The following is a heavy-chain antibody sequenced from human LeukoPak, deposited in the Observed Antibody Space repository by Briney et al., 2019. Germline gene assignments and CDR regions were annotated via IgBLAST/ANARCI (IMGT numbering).Heavy chain of an antibody. CDR2: IIPIFGTA. CDR3: ARSIAAAGLPAHWGFAY. D-gene: IGHD6-13*01. CDR1: GGTFSSYT. J-gene: IGHJ4*02. V-gene: IGHV1-69*13. Sequence: SVNVSCKASGGTFSSYTISWGRQAPRQRREWMGGIIPIFGTANYTQKFQGTVTITRHESKSPAYMELSRLRSEDTAVYYCARSIAAAGLPAHWGFAYWGQGPLVTVSS.